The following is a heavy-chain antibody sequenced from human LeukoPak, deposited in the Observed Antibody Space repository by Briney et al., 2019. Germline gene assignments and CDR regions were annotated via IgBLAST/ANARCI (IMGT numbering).Heavy chain of an antibody. CDR3: ARARTPQYYYDSSTHFDY. V-gene: IGHV3-30*04. Sequence: GGSLRLSCAASGFTFSSYAMHWVRQAPGKGLEWGAVISYDGSNKYYADSVKGRFTISRDNSKNTLYLQMNSLRAEDTAVYYCARARTPQYYYDSSTHFDYWGQGTLVTVSS. CDR2: ISYDGSNK. CDR1: GFTFSSYA. J-gene: IGHJ4*02. D-gene: IGHD3-22*01.